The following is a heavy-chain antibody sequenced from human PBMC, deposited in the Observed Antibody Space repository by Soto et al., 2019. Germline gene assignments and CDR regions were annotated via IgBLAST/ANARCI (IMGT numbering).Heavy chain of an antibody. Sequence: SETLSLTCAVSGGSISSGGYYWSWIRQPPGKGLEFIGYIYHRGITNYNPSLKSRISLSLDTSQNQFSLKLLSVTAADTAIYYCARSGVTGIVIPSHWFDPWGQGTLVTVSS. D-gene: IGHD2-21*02. CDR3: ARSGVTGIVIPSHWFDP. V-gene: IGHV4-61*08. CDR2: IYHRGIT. J-gene: IGHJ5*02. CDR1: GGSISSGGYY.